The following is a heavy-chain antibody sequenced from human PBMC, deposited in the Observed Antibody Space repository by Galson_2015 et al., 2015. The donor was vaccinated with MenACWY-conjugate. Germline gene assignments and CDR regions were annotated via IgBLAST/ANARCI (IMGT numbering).Heavy chain of an antibody. J-gene: IGHJ4*02. CDR1: GYLFTRYG. CDR3: ARDHDFVWGTYPIDF. Sequence: SVKASCKASGYLFTRYGISWVRQAPGQGLEWMGWITPTNDNTHYAQRFQGRVTMTTDTSTSTAYMELRSLRSDDTAVYFCARDHDFVWGTYPIDFWGQGTLVTVSS. V-gene: IGHV1-18*01. D-gene: IGHD3-16*02. CDR2: ITPTNDNT.